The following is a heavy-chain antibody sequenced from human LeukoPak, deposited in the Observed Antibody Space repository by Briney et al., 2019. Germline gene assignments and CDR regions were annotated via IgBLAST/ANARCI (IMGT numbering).Heavy chain of an antibody. V-gene: IGHV1-18*01. J-gene: IGHJ1*01. CDR1: GYTFTSYG. CDR3: ARDRQGAEYFHH. Sequence: ASVKVSCKASGYTFTSYGISWVRQAPGQGLEWMGWISVYNGKTNYAQKVQGRVTMTTDTSTSTAYMELRSLRSDDTAVYYCARDRQGAEYFHHWGQGTLVTVSS. CDR2: ISVYNGKT.